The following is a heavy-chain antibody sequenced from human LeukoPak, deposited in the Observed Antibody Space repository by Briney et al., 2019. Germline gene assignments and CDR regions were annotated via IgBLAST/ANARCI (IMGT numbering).Heavy chain of an antibody. CDR3: AGSSGWYLELWFDP. D-gene: IGHD6-19*01. CDR2: ISSSGSTI. J-gene: IGHJ5*02. Sequence: GGSLRLSCAASGFTFSSYEMNWVRQAPGKGLEWVSYISSSGSTIYYADSVKGRFTISRDNAKNSLYLQMNSLRAEDTAVYYCAGSSGWYLELWFDPWGQGTLVTVSS. V-gene: IGHV3-48*03. CDR1: GFTFSSYE.